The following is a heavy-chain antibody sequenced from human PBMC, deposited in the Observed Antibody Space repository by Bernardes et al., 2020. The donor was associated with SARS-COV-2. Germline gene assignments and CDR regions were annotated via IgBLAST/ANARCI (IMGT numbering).Heavy chain of an antibody. V-gene: IGHV3-13*01. CDR1: GFTFSNSD. D-gene: IGHD2-21*01. CDR2: IGVPGDT. J-gene: IGHJ4*02. CDR3: VIRTTSFDF. Sequence: GGSLRLSCAASGFTFSNSDMHWVRQAAGTGLEWVSTIGVPGDTYYPHSVKGRFTISRDNAKNSLFLQMSSLTAGDTAVYYCVIRTTSFDFWGQGTLVTVSS.